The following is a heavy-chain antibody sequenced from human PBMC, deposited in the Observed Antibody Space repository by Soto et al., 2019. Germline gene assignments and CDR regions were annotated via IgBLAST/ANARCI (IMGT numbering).Heavy chain of an antibody. CDR1: GYTFTSYG. Sequence: VKVSCKASGYTFTSYGISWVRQAPGQGLEWMGWISAYNGNTNYAQKLQGRVTMTTDTSTSTAYMELRSLRSDDTAVYYCARVISGSYLTYYYYGMDVWGQGTTVTVSS. CDR2: ISAYNGNT. D-gene: IGHD1-26*01. J-gene: IGHJ6*02. CDR3: ARVISGSYLTYYYYGMDV. V-gene: IGHV1-18*01.